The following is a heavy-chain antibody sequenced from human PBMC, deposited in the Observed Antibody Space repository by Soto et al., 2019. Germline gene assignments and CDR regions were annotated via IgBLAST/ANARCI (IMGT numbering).Heavy chain of an antibody. CDR3: VRVLFAVRAAAEYWFDP. Sequence: PSETLSLTCTVSGDSISSGDHYWGWIRQPPGKGLEWIGHIYYSGSTYYNPSLKSQVTISVDTSKNQFSLQLTSVTAADTAVYYCVRVLFAVRAAAEYWFDPWGQGALVTVSS. J-gene: IGHJ5*02. CDR1: GDSISSGDHY. CDR2: IYYSGST. V-gene: IGHV4-30-4*01. D-gene: IGHD6-13*01.